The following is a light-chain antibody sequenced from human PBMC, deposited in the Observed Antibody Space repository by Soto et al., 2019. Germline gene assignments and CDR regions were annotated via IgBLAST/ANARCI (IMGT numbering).Light chain of an antibody. CDR3: TSWTTSTTMI. CDR1: SSDIGAYNF. Sequence: QSVVTQPATVSGSPVPSITISCPGTSSDIGAYNFVSWYQQHPGKAPKLMLYDVNIRPSGVSNRFSGSKSGNAASLTISGLQAEDEADYYCTSWTTSTTMIFGGGT. CDR2: DVN. J-gene: IGLJ2*01. V-gene: IGLV2-14*03.